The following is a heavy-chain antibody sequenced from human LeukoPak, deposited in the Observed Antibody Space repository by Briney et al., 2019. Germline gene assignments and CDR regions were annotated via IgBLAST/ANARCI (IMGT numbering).Heavy chain of an antibody. D-gene: IGHD3-3*01. J-gene: IGHJ4*02. CDR1: GGSISSSNW. CDR2: IYHSGST. Sequence: SGTLSLTCAVSGGSISSSNWWSWVRQPPGKGLEWIGEIYHSGSTNYNPSLKSRVTISVDKSKNQFSLKLSSVTAADTAVYYCARLDYDFWSGYYTKPHFDYWGQGTLVTVSS. CDR3: ARLDYDFWSGYYTKPHFDY. V-gene: IGHV4-4*02.